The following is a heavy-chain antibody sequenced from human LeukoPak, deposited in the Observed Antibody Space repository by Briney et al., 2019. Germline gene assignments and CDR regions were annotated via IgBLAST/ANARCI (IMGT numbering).Heavy chain of an antibody. CDR1: GGSISSYY. CDR3: ARGTSSSSWRDYFGY. V-gene: IGHV4-4*07. D-gene: IGHD6-13*01. CDR2: IYTSGST. J-gene: IGHJ4*02. Sequence: SETLSLTCTVSGGSISSYYWSWIRQPAGKGLEWIGRIYTSGSTNYNPSLKSRVTMSVDTSKNQFSLKLSSVTAADTAVYYCARGTSSSSWRDYFGYWGQGTLVTVPS.